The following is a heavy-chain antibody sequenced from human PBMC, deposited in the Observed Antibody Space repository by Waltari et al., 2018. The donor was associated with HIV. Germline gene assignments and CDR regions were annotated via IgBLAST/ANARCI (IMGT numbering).Heavy chain of an antibody. D-gene: IGHD4-4*01. V-gene: IGHV4-30-4*08. Sequence: QVQLQESGPGLVKPSQTLSLTCTVSGGSISSGDYYWSWIRQPPGKGLEWIGYIYYSGSTYYNPSLKSRVTISVDRSKNQFSLKLSSVTAADTAVYYCARAYSNYATKGGNWFDPWGQGTLVTVSS. CDR2: IYYSGST. CDR1: GGSISSGDYY. CDR3: ARAYSNYATKGGNWFDP. J-gene: IGHJ5*02.